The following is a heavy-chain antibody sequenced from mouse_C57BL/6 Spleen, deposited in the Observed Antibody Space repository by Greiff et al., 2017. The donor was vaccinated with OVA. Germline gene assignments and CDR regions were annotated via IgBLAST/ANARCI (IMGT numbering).Heavy chain of an antibody. V-gene: IGHV1-47*01. CDR3: ARGGAYYSNYGYFDV. CDR1: GYTFTTYP. Sequence: QVQLQQSGAELVKPGASVKMTCKASGYTFTTYPIEWMKQNHGKSLEWIGNFHPYNDDTKYNEKFKGKATLTVEKSSSTVYLELSRLTSDDSAVYYCARGGAYYSNYGYFDVWGTGTTVTVSS. CDR2: FHPYNDDT. J-gene: IGHJ1*03. D-gene: IGHD2-5*01.